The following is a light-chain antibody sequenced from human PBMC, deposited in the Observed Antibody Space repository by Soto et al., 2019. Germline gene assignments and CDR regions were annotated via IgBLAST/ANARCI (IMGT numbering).Light chain of an antibody. Sequence: DIQMTQSPSSLSASVGDRVTITCRASQSISTYLNWYQQKPGKAPKLLIFAASSLQGGVPSRFSGSGSGTDFTLTISSLQSEDFATYYCQQSYGTPRTFGQGTKLEIK. CDR2: AAS. CDR1: QSISTY. J-gene: IGKJ2*01. V-gene: IGKV1-39*01. CDR3: QQSYGTPRT.